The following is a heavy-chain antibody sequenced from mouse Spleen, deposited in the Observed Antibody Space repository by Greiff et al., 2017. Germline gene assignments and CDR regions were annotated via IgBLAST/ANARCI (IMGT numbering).Heavy chain of an antibody. J-gene: IGHJ4*01. CDR3: ARFITTVVVPYAMDY. V-gene: IGHV1-80*01. CDR1: GYAFSSYW. Sequence: QVQLQQSEAELVKPGASVKISCKASGYAFSSYWMNWVKQRPGKGLEWIGQIYPGDGDTNYNGKFKGKATLTADKSSSTAYMQLSSLTSEDSAVYFCARFITTVVVPYAMDYWGQGTSVTVSS. D-gene: IGHD1-1*01. CDR2: IYPGDGDT.